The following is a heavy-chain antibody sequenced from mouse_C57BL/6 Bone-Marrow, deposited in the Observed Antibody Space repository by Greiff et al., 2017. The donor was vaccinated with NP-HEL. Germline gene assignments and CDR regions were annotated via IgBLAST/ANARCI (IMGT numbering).Heavy chain of an antibody. V-gene: IGHV3-5*01. D-gene: IGHD2-4*01. CDR2: IYYSGTI. CDR3: ARIYYDYDGPYFDV. J-gene: IGHJ1*03. Sequence: EVKLVESGPGLVKPSQTVFLTCTVTGISITTGNYRWSWIRQFPGNKLEWIGYIYYSGTITYNPSLTSRTTITRDTPKNQFFLEMNSLTAEDTATYYCARIYYDYDGPYFDVWGTGTTVTVSS. CDR1: GISITTGNYR.